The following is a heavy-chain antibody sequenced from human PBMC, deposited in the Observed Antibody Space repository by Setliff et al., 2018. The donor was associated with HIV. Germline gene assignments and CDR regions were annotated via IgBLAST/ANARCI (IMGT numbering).Heavy chain of an antibody. CDR2: ITPILGIA. CDR3: ASGSGYCKNVKCYIGVHKNPDKYYFDY. Sequence: PVKVSCKASGGTFSSYAISWARPAPGQGLEWMGGITPILGIANYAQKFQGRVTLTTDELMKTSYRELSSLGSEDTAVYYCASGSGYCKNVKCYIGVHKNPDKYYFDYWGQGTLVTVSS. V-gene: IGHV1-69*10. J-gene: IGHJ4*02. D-gene: IGHD2-8*01. CDR1: GGTFSSYA.